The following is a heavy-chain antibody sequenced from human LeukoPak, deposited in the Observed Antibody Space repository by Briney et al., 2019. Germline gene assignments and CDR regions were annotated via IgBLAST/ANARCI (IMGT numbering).Heavy chain of an antibody. CDR3: ARAGIWFGEYYFDY. D-gene: IGHD3-10*01. V-gene: IGHV4-59*01. CDR2: IYYSGST. CDR1: GVSISSYY. J-gene: IGHJ4*02. Sequence: SETLSLTGTVSGVSISSYYWSWIRQPPGKGLEWIGYIYYSGSTNYNPSLKSRVTISVDTFKNQFSLKLSSVTDADTAVYYCARAGIWFGEYYFDYWGQGTLVTVSS.